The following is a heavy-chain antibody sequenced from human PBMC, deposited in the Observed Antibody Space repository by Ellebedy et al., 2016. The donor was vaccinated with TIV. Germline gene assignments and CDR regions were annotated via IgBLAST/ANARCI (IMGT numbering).Heavy chain of an antibody. CDR1: GIAVSGNY. CDR3: VRGINSDS. V-gene: IGHV3-53*01. D-gene: IGHD1-14*01. Sequence: PGGSLRLSCAVSGIAVSGNYMSWVRQAPGAGLDWVSIIHAGGATFYADSVKGRFTMSRDISKNTVYLQMDSLRVEDTAVYYCVRGINSDSWGQGTLVTVSS. CDR2: IHAGGAT. J-gene: IGHJ4*02.